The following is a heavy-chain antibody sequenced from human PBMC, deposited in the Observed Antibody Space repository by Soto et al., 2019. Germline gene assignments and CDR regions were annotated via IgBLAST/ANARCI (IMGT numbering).Heavy chain of an antibody. CDR2: IYYSGST. CDR1: GGSISSGGYY. V-gene: IGHV4-61*08. D-gene: IGHD1-26*01. Sequence: SETLSLTCTVSGGSISSGGYYWSWIRQHPGKGLEWIGYIYYSGSTYYNPSLKSRVTISVDTSKNQFSLKLSSVTAADTAVYYCARERVVGATARFDYWGQGTLVTVSS. J-gene: IGHJ4*02. CDR3: ARERVVGATARFDY.